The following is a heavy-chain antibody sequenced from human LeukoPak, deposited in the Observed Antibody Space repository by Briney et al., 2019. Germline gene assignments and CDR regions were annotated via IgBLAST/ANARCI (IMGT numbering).Heavy chain of an antibody. CDR1: GFTFSSYA. D-gene: IGHD3-22*01. V-gene: IGHV3-23*01. CDR2: ISGSAGST. J-gene: IGHJ4*02. CDR3: AKYTYDSSGYYRY. Sequence: PGGSLRLSCAASGFTFSSYAMSWVRQAPGKGLEWVSSISGSAGSTYYADSVKGRFTISRDNSKNTLCLQMNSLRAEDTAVYYCAKYTYDSSGYYRYWGQGTLVTVSS.